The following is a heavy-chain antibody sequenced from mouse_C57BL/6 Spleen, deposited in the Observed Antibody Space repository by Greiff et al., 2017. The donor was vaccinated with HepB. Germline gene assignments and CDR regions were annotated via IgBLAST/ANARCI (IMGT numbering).Heavy chain of an antibody. CDR2: IDPSDSET. CDR3: AREGYYAMDY. Sequence: VQLQQPGAELVRPGSSVKLSCKASGYTFTSYWMHWVKQRPIQGLEWIGNIDPSDSETHYNQKFKVKATLTVDKSSSTAYMQLSSLTSEDSAVYYCAREGYYAMDYWGQGTSVTVSS. CDR1: GYTFTSYW. J-gene: IGHJ4*01. V-gene: IGHV1-52*01.